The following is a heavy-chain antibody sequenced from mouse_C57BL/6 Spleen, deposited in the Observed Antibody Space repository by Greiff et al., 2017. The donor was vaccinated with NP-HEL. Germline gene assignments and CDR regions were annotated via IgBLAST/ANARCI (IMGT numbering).Heavy chain of an antibody. CDR3: ARYSYYAMDY. D-gene: IGHD2-12*01. CDR1: GFTFSDYY. CDR2: INYDGSST. J-gene: IGHJ4*01. V-gene: IGHV5-16*01. Sequence: EVKLVESEGGLVQPGSSMKLSCTASGFTFSDYYMAWVRQVPEKGLEWVANINYDGSSTYYLDSLKSRFIISRDNAKNILYLQMSSLKSEDTATYYCARYSYYAMDYWGQGTSVTVSS.